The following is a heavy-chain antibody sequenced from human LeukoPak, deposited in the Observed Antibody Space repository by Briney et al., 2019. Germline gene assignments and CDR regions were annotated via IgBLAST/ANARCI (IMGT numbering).Heavy chain of an antibody. D-gene: IGHD1-7*01. Sequence: GGSLRLSCAASGFTVSSNYMSWVRQAPGKGLEWVSVFYGGVTTYYADSVKGRFTISRDNSKNTLYLQMNSLRAEDTAVYYCARILTGTLYFESWGQGTLVTVSS. J-gene: IGHJ4*02. CDR2: FYGGVTT. CDR1: GFTVSSNY. V-gene: IGHV3-66*01. CDR3: ARILTGTLYFES.